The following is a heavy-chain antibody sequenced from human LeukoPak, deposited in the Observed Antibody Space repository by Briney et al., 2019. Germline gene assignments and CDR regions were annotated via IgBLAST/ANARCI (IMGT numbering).Heavy chain of an antibody. CDR1: GYTFTGYY. CDR2: INPNSGGT. V-gene: IGHV1-2*02. Sequence: GASVKVSCKASGYTFTGYYMHWVRQAPGQGLEWMGWINPNSGGTNYAQKFQGRVTMTRDTSISTAYMELSRLRSDDTAVYYCARDPDYDSSGYYHSDYWGQGTLVTVSS. D-gene: IGHD3-22*01. CDR3: ARDPDYDSSGYYHSDY. J-gene: IGHJ4*02.